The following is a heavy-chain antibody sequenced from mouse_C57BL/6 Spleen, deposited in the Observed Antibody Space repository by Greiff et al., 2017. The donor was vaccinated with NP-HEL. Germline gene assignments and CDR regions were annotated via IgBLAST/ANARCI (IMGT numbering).Heavy chain of an antibody. CDR3: GTTKVTDY. CDR2: IYPRSGNA. D-gene: IGHD1-3*01. J-gene: IGHJ2*01. Sequence: QVQLQQSGAELARPGASVKLSCKASAYTFTNYGISWVKQSTGQGLEWIGEIYPRSGNAYYDEKFKDKATLTADKSSSTAFMDLRSLTSEDSAVYDCGTTKVTDYWGQGTTLTVSS. V-gene: IGHV1-81*01. CDR1: AYTFTNYG.